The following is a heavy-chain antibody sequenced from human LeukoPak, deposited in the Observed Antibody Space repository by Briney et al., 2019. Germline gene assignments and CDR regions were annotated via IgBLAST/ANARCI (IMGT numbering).Heavy chain of an antibody. CDR3: ARDRVVGATSDAFDI. Sequence: GGSLRLSCATSRFTFSAYAVHWVRQAPGKGLEWLAVISHDGNDKYYADSVKGRFTISRDNPRNTLYLQMNSLRAEDTAVYYCARDRVVGATSDAFDIWGQGAMVTVSS. J-gene: IGHJ3*02. D-gene: IGHD1-26*01. CDR1: RFTFSAYA. V-gene: IGHV3-30*12. CDR2: ISHDGNDK.